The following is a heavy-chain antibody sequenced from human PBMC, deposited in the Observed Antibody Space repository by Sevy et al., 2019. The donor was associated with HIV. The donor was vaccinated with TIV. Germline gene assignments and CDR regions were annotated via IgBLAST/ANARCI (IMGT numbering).Heavy chain of an antibody. J-gene: IGHJ6*02. CDR3: STDPIIVLLVTDGMDV. CDR1: GFTFTHAW. D-gene: IGHD2-8*02. CDR2: IKSTPDGGTT. Sequence: GGSLRLSCTTSGFTFTHAWMSWVRQAPGKGLEWVGRIKSTPDGGTTDYAAPVKGRFTISRDDSKNTLCLQMNSLKTEDTAVYYCSTDPIIVLLVTDGMDVWGQGTTVTVSS. V-gene: IGHV3-15*01.